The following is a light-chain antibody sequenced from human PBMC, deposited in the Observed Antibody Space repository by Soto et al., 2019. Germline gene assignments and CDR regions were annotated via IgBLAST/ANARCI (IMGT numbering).Light chain of an antibody. CDR3: QQRNNWPPVT. CDR2: DAS. Sequence: EIVLTQSPATLSLSPGERATLSCRASQSVSRHLAWYQQKPGQAPRLLIYDASNRATGIPARFSGSGSGTDFTLTISSLEPEDFAVYYGQQRNNWPPVTFGGGTKVEIK. J-gene: IGKJ4*01. CDR1: QSVSRH. V-gene: IGKV3-11*01.